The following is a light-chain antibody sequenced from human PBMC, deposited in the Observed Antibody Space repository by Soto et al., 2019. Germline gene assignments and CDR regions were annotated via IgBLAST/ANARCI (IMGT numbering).Light chain of an antibody. CDR2: DVT. V-gene: IGLV2-11*01. CDR3: CSYGGSFPYV. Sequence: QSALTQPPSVSGSSGQSVTISCTGTSSDVGGYDYVSWYQQHPGKAPKLLIYDVTKRPSGVPDRFSGSKSGNTASLTISGLQAEDEADFFCCSYGGSFPYVFGTGTKLTVL. J-gene: IGLJ1*01. CDR1: SSDVGGYDY.